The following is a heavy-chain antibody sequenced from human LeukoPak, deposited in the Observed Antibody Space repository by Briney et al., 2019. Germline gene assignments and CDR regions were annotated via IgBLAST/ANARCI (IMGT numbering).Heavy chain of an antibody. D-gene: IGHD3-22*01. Sequence: SVKVSCKASGGTFSSYAISWVRQAPGQGLEWMGRIIPILGIANYAQKFQGRVTITTDKSTSTAYMELSSLRSEDTAVYYCARASPGLNYYDKLYGMDVWGQGTTVTVSS. CDR3: ARASPGLNYYDKLYGMDV. J-gene: IGHJ6*02. CDR1: GGTFSSYA. CDR2: IIPILGIA. V-gene: IGHV1-69*04.